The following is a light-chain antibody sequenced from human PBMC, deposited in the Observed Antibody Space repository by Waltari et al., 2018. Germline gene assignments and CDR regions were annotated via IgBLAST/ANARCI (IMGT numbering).Light chain of an antibody. CDR2: DAS. CDR1: QSVSSY. Sequence: VLPPSPATLSLSPGERATLPCSASQSVSSYLAWFQQKPGQAPRLLMYDASNRATGIPARFSGSGSGTDFTLTISSLEPEDFAVYYCQQRSNWPRTFGQGTKLEIK. J-gene: IGKJ2*01. CDR3: QQRSNWPRT. V-gene: IGKV3-11*01.